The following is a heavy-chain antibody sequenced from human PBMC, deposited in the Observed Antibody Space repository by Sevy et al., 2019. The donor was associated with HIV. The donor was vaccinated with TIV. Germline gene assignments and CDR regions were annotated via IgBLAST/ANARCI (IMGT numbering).Heavy chain of an antibody. CDR3: ARDGGYSIKWYPLY. V-gene: IGHV3-30-3*01. Sequence: GGSLRLSCAASGFAFSTHAMHWVRQAPGKGLEWVAVISRGGTGTFYAASVEGRFTISRDNSKNMLSLQINSLKPEDTAVYYCARDGGYSIKWYPLYWGHGTLVTVSS. CDR1: GFAFSTHA. J-gene: IGHJ4*01. D-gene: IGHD1-26*01. CDR2: ISRGGTGT.